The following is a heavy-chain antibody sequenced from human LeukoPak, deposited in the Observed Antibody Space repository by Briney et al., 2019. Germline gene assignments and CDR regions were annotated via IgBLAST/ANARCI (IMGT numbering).Heavy chain of an antibody. CDR3: ASKQKGYCTNGVCSDYYYGMDV. J-gene: IGHJ6*02. CDR1: GGSISSGDYY. V-gene: IGHV4-30-4*01. Sequence: SQTLSLTCTVSGGSISSGDYYWSWIRQPPGKGLEWIGYIYYSGSIYYNPSLKSRVTISVDTSKNQFSLKLSSVTAADTAVYYCASKQKGYCTNGVCSDYYYGMDVWGQGTTVTVSS. CDR2: IYYSGSI. D-gene: IGHD2-8*01.